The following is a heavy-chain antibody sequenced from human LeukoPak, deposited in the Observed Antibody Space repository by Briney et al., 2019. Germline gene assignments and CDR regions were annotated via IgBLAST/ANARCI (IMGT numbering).Heavy chain of an antibody. CDR2: IYYSGST. J-gene: IGHJ4*02. D-gene: IGHD2-8*01. CDR3: ARLRIGVWYFDY. Sequence: KPSETLSLTCTVSGGSVSSHRYYWGWIRQPPGKGLEWIGSIYYSGSTYYNPSLKSRVTISVDTSKNQFSLKLSSVTAADTAVYYCARLRIGVWYFDYWGQGTLVTVSS. V-gene: IGHV4-39*01. CDR1: GGSVSSHRYY.